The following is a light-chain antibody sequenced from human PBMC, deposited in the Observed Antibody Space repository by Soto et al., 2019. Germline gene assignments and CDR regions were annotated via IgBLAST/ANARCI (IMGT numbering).Light chain of an antibody. V-gene: IGLV2-14*03. J-gene: IGLJ1*01. CDR1: SSDVGGYNY. CDR3: SSYTTSNTRQIV. Sequence: QSVLTQPASVSGSPGQSITISCTGTSSDVGGYNYVSWYQHHPGKAPKLLIYDVSNRPSGISNRFSGSKSDNTASLTISGLQPEDEADYHCSSYTTSNTRQIVFGTGTKVT. CDR2: DVS.